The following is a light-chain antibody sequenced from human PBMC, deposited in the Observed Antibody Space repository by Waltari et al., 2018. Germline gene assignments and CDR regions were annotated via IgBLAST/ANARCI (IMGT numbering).Light chain of an antibody. V-gene: IGKV1-39*01. CDR1: PSISSD. J-gene: IGKJ4*01. CDR2: GTS. Sequence: DIQMTQSPSSLSAHVGNRVTITCRASPSISSDLNCYQQKPGKAPKLLISGTSNLQSGVPSGFSGSGSETDFTLTIHSLPPLDSATYYCQQSYSTPPTFGGGTKVEI. CDR3: QQSYSTPPT.